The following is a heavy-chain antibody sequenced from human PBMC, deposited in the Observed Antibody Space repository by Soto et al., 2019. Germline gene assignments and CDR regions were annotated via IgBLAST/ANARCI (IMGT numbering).Heavy chain of an antibody. CDR3: ARVGSGYYNYYFDY. D-gene: IGHD3-22*01. Sequence: AASVKVSCKASGYTFTSYGISWVRQAPGQGLEWMGWISAYNGDTNYAQKLQGRVTMTTDTSTSTAYMELRSLRSDDTAVYYCARVGSGYYNYYFDYWGQGTLVTVSS. V-gene: IGHV1-18*01. CDR1: GYTFTSYG. J-gene: IGHJ4*02. CDR2: ISAYNGDT.